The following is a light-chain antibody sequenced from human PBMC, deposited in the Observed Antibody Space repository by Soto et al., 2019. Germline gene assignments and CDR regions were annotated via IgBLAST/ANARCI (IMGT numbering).Light chain of an antibody. CDR2: EVF. J-gene: IGLJ1*01. Sequence: QSALTQPPSASWSPGQSVTISCTGTSNDIGAYNYVSWYQHHPGKVPKLLIYEVFRRPSGVPDRFSASKSGNTASLTVSGLQPEDEADYYCLSYVGRETGVFGSGTKVTVL. V-gene: IGLV2-8*01. CDR3: LSYVGRETGV. CDR1: SNDIGAYNY.